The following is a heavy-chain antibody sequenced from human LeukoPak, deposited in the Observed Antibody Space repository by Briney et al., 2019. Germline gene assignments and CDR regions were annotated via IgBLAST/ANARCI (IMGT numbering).Heavy chain of an antibody. CDR1: GFTFSIYS. CDR2: ITSSSGTI. D-gene: IGHD2-21*01. Sequence: GGSLRLSCAASGFTFSIYSMNWVRQAPGKGLEWISYITSSSGTIYYTDSVKGRFTISRDNAKNSLYLQMNSLRAEDTAVYYCARVAPGQDIGRGYFDYWGQGTLVTVSS. J-gene: IGHJ4*02. V-gene: IGHV3-48*01. CDR3: ARVAPGQDIGRGYFDY.